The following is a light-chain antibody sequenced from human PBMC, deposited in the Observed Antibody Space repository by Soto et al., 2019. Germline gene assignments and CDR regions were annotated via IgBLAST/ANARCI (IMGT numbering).Light chain of an antibody. V-gene: IGLV2-8*01. CDR1: GSDVCGYHY. CDR3: SSYAGNNNLRV. J-gene: IGLJ2*01. CDR2: EVI. Sequence: QSALTQPPSASGSPGQSVTISCTGTGSDVCGYHYVSWYQQHPGKAPKLMIYEVIKRPSGVPDRFSGSKSGNTASLTVTGLQAEDEADYYCSSYAGNNNLRVFGGGTKLTVL.